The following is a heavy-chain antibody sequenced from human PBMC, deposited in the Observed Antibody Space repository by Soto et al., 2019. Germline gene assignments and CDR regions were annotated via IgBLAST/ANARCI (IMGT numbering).Heavy chain of an antibody. V-gene: IGHV3-23*01. Sequence: GGSLRLSCAASGFTFSSYAMSWVRQAPGKGLEWVSAISGSGGSTYYADSVKGRFTISRDNSKNTLYLQMNSLRAEDTAVYYCAKDKDCTNGVCYTGFDYWGQGTLVTVSS. D-gene: IGHD2-8*01. CDR3: AKDKDCTNGVCYTGFDY. CDR2: ISGSGGST. CDR1: GFTFSSYA. J-gene: IGHJ4*02.